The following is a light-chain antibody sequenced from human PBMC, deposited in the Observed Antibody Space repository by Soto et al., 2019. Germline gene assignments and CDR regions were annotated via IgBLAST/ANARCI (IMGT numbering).Light chain of an antibody. CDR3: QQYKNWPRT. Sequence: EIVMTQSPVTLSVSPGDIATLCCRASQSVSYNLAWYQHRPGQAPRLLIYGASTRATAIPARFTGSGSGTEFTLTISSLQSEDFALYYCQQYKNWPRTFGQGTKVDIK. V-gene: IGKV3-15*01. J-gene: IGKJ1*01. CDR2: GAS. CDR1: QSVSYN.